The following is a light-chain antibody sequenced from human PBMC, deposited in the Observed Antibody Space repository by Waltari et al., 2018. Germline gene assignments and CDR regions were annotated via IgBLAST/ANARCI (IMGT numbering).Light chain of an antibody. CDR2: GAS. Sequence: MVLTQSPGTLSLSSGERATLSCRASQSLSRHLAWYQQKPGQAPRLLIDGASTRAIGIPDRFSGSGSGTDFSLTISRLEPEDFAVYYCQHHVSLPATFGQGTKVESK. V-gene: IGKV3-20*01. CDR3: QHHVSLPAT. CDR1: QSLSRH. J-gene: IGKJ1*01.